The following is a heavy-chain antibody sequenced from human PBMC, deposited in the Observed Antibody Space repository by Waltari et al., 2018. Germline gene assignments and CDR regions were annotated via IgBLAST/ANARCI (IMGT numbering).Heavy chain of an antibody. CDR2: IDHNEDT. CDR1: GGSVRGSY. CDR3: ASTPLFYYDTSGYYF. J-gene: IGHJ4*02. Sequence: QVHLQQWGAGPLKPSETLSLTCAVYGGSVRGSYWSWIRQPPGKGLEWIGQIDHNEDTTYNPSLKDRVTISLDTSKRKFSLTLTSVTAADTAVYYCASTPLFYYDTSGYYFWGQGAPVTVSS. V-gene: IGHV4-34*01. D-gene: IGHD3-22*01.